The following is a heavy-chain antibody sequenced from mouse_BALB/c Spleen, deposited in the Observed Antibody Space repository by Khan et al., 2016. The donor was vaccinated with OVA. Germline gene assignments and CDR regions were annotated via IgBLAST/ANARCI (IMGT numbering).Heavy chain of an antibody. CDR3: ARGYDFFAY. D-gene: IGHD2-2*01. J-gene: IGHJ3*01. CDR1: GYSFTGYY. CDR2: INPNTGNL. V-gene: IGHV1-26*01. Sequence: VQLQQSGPDLVKPGASVKMSCKASGYSFTGYYMNWVKQSHGKSLECIGRINPNTGNLNYNQKFKGKAILTVDTSSSTAYMELRSLTSEDSAVYYCARGYDFFAYWGQGTLVTVSA.